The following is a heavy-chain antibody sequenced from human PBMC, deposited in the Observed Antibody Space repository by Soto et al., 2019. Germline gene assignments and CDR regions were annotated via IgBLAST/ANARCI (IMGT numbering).Heavy chain of an antibody. V-gene: IGHV3-21*01. CDR3: ARDYYDSSGTDWFDP. J-gene: IGHJ5*02. D-gene: IGHD3-22*01. CDR1: GFTFSSYS. Sequence: VGSLRLSCAASGFTFSSYSMNWVRQAPGKGLEWVSSISSSSSYIYYADSVKGRFTISRDNAKNSLYLQMNSLRAEDTAVYYCARDYYDSSGTDWFDPWGQGTLVTVSS. CDR2: ISSSSSYI.